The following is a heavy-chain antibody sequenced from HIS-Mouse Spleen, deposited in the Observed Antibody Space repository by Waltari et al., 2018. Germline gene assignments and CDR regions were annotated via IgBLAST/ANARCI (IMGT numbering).Heavy chain of an antibody. V-gene: IGHV4-39*07. CDR2: IYYSGGT. J-gene: IGHJ2*01. CDR3: AREIPYSSSWYDWYFDL. Sequence: QLQLQESGPGLVKPSETLSLTCTVSGGSISSSSYYWGWIRQPPGKGREWIGRIYYSGGTYYNPSLKSRVTLSVDTSKNQFSLKLSSVTAADTAVYYCAREIPYSSSWYDWYFDLWGRGTLVTVSS. D-gene: IGHD6-13*01. CDR1: GGSISSSSYY.